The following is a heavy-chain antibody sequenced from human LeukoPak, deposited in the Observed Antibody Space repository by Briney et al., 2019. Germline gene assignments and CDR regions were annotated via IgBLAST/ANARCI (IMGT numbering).Heavy chain of an antibody. V-gene: IGHV3-23*01. CDR3: AKVGGEVVITDIDY. J-gene: IGHJ4*02. Sequence: GGSLRLSCAASGFTFSSYWMSWVRQAPGKGLEWVSAISGSGGSTYYADSVKGRFTISRDNSKNTLYLQMNSLRAEDTAVYYCAKVGGEVVITDIDYWGQGTLVTVSS. D-gene: IGHD3-22*01. CDR2: ISGSGGST. CDR1: GFTFSSYW.